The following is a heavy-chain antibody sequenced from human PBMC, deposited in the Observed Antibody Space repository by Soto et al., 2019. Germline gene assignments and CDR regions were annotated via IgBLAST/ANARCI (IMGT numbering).Heavy chain of an antibody. CDR2: ISYEGSNK. CDR1: GFTFSRYG. V-gene: IGHV3-30*18. J-gene: IGHJ6*02. D-gene: IGHD1-26*01. Sequence: QVQLVESGGGVVQPGRSLRLSCAASGFTFSRYGMHWVRQAPGKGLEWVALISYEGSNKYYADSVKGRFTISRDNSKNTLFLQMNSLRAEDTAVYYCAKEEIYSGYYYYGMDVWGQGTAVTVSS. CDR3: AKEEIYSGYYYYGMDV.